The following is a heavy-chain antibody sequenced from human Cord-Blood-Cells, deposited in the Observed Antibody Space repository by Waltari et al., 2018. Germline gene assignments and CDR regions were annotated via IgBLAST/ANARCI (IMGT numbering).Heavy chain of an antibody. J-gene: IGHJ3*02. CDR1: GFTFSSYS. CDR3: ARSGYFGDAFDI. CDR2: HSSSSSYI. Sequence: EVQLVESGGGLVKPGGSLRLSCAASGFTFSSYSMNWVRQAPGEGVEWVSCHSSSSSYIYYPGSVQGRFTISRDNAKNSLYLQMNSLRTEDTAGYYCARSGYFGDAFDIWGQGTMVSVSS. D-gene: IGHD3-10*01. V-gene: IGHV3-21*05.